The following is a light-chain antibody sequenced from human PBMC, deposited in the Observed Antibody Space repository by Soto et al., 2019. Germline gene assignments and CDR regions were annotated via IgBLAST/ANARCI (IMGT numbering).Light chain of an antibody. CDR3: QQSYSAPPLT. V-gene: IGKV1-39*01. CDR2: GAS. Sequence: DIQMTQTPPSLSASVGDRGTISCRASQNIDIFLNWYHQKPGRAPNLLIYGASTLQDGVPSRFSGSGSGTDFSLTITSLQPEDFGTYYCQQSYSAPPLTFGAGTNVDIK. J-gene: IGKJ4*01. CDR1: QNIDIF.